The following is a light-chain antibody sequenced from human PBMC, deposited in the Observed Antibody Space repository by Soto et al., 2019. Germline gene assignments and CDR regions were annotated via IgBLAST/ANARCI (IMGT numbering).Light chain of an antibody. Sequence: QSVLTQPPSVSGAPGQRVIISCTGSSSNTGAGRDVHWYRQFPGEAPKFLISDSNHRPSGVPDRFSVSKSGASASLAITGLRPEDEGDYFCQSYGTSLSGLYVFGTGTKLTVL. J-gene: IGLJ1*01. CDR3: QSYGTSLSGLYV. CDR2: DSN. CDR1: SSNTGAGRD. V-gene: IGLV1-40*01.